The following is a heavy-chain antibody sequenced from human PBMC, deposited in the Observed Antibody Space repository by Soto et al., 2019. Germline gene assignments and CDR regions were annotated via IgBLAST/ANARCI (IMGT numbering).Heavy chain of an antibody. CDR1: CYTFARNG. D-gene: IGHD2-2*01. Sequence: GASVKVSCKASCYTFARNGIDWVRQAPGQGFEWMGWISAYNGNTNYAQKLQGRVTMTTDTSTSTAYMELRSLRSDDTAVYYCARVGAYCVSTSCHDYWGQGTLVTVSS. CDR3: ARVGAYCVSTSCHDY. J-gene: IGHJ4*02. V-gene: IGHV1-18*01. CDR2: ISAYNGNT.